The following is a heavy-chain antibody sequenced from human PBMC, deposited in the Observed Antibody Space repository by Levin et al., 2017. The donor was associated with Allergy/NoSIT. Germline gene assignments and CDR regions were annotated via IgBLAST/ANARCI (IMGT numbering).Heavy chain of an antibody. CDR2: INAGNGNT. J-gene: IGHJ4*02. V-gene: IGHV1-3*01. D-gene: IGHD3-10*01. CDR3: ARGGYYYGSGSSFDY. CDR1: GYTFTSYA. Sequence: ASVKVSCKASGYTFTSYAMHWVRQAPGQRLEWMGWINAGNGNTKYSQKFQGRVTITRDTSASTAYMELSSLRSEDTAVYYCARGGYYYGSGSSFDYWGQGTLVTVSS.